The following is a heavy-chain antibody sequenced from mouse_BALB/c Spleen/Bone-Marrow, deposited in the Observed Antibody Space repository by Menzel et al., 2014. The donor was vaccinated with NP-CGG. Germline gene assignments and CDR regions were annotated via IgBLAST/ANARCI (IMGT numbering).Heavy chain of an antibody. CDR3: ARRDYDDDAMDY. CDR1: GYSITSDYA. V-gene: IGHV3-2*02. Sequence: VQLQQSGPGLVKPSQSLSLTCTVTGYSITSDYAWSWIRQFPGNKLEWMGYISYSGSTSYNPSPKSRISITRDTSKNQFFLQLNSVTTEDTATYYCARRDYDDDAMDYWGQGTSVTVSS. CDR2: ISYSGST. J-gene: IGHJ4*01. D-gene: IGHD2-4*01.